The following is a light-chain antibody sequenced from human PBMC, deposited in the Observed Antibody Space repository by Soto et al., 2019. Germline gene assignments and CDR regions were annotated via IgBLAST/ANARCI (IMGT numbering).Light chain of an antibody. Sequence: QSVLTQPPSAAGTPGQSITISCSGSSSNIGSNSVNWYRQFPGTAPKLLMYTNDQRPSGVPDRFSGSKSGTSASLAISGLQSEDEADYCCAVWDDRRRGWAFGGGTKVTVL. CDR2: TND. J-gene: IGLJ3*02. CDR1: SSNIGSNS. V-gene: IGLV1-44*01. CDR3: AVWDDRRRGWA.